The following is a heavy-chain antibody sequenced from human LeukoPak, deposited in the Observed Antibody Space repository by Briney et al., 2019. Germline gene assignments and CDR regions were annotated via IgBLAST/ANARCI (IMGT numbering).Heavy chain of an antibody. J-gene: IGHJ3*02. CDR3: ARGEANWYDAFDI. V-gene: IGHV1-2*02. CDR2: INPNSGGT. Sequence: ASVKVSCKASGYTFTGYYMHWVRQAPGQGPEWMGWINPNSGGTNYAQKFQGRVTMTRDTSISTAYMELSRLRSDDTAVYYCARGEANWYDAFDIWGQGTMVTVSS. CDR1: GYTFTGYY. D-gene: IGHD7-27*01.